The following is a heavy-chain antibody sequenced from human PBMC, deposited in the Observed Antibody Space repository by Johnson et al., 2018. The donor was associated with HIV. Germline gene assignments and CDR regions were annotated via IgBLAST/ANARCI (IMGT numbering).Heavy chain of an antibody. CDR2: IYSGGST. CDR3: AKGGEVWYGAFDF. Sequence: MQLVESGGGLVQPGWSLRLSCAASGFTVSSNYMNWVRQAPGKGLEWVSVIYSGGSTFYADSVKGRFTISRDNSKNTLYLQMNNLRAEDTAVYYCAKGGEVWYGAFDFWGQGTMVTVSS. CDR1: GFTVSSNY. D-gene: IGHD6-13*01. J-gene: IGHJ3*01. V-gene: IGHV3-66*01.